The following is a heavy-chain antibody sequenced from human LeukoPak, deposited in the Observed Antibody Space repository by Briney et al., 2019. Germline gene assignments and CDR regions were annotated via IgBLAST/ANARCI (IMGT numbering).Heavy chain of an antibody. CDR3: ARGYSSVYYYYYYMDA. J-gene: IGHJ6*03. V-gene: IGHV1-2*02. Sequence: ASVKVSCKASGYTFTGYYMHWVRQAPGQGLEWMGWINPNSGGTNYAQKFQGRVTMTRDTSISTAYMELSRLRSDDTAVYYCARGYSSVYYYYYYMDAWGKGTTVTVSS. CDR1: GYTFTGYY. CDR2: INPNSGGT. D-gene: IGHD6-19*01.